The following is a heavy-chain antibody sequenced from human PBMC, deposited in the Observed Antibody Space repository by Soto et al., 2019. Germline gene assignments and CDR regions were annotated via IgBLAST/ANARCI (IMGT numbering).Heavy chain of an antibody. J-gene: IGHJ2*01. V-gene: IGHV4-30-2*01. D-gene: IGHD3-3*01. CDR2: IFHTGST. CDR1: GGSISSGNFS. Sequence: TLSLTCTVSGGSISSGNFSWTWIRQQPGKGLEWIAYIFHTGSTFYNSSLKPRVSISVDRSKNQFSLKLKSVTETDTAVYYCARVKVGDLFRFNWFFDLWGRGTLVTVSS. CDR3: ARVKVGDLFRFNWFFDL.